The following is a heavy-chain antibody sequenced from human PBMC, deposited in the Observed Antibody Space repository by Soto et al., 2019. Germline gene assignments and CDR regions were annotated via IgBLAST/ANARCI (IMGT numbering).Heavy chain of an antibody. Sequence: EVQLVESGGGFTQPGGSLRLSCAASGITFSTYSMNWVRQAPGKGLEWVSYISSSSSAIYYADSVKGRFTISRDNAKNSLFLQMNSLRADDTAVYYCASAVRGAHFDYWGRGTLVTVSS. CDR3: ASAVRGAHFDY. D-gene: IGHD3-10*01. J-gene: IGHJ4*02. V-gene: IGHV3-48*01. CDR1: GITFSTYS. CDR2: ISSSSSAI.